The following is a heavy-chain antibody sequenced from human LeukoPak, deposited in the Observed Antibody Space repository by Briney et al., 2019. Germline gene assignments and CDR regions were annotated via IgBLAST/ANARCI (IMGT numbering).Heavy chain of an antibody. CDR1: GGSSTSDY. CDR3: AGRTYDYESGYYYGRGWFDP. D-gene: IGHD3-22*01. J-gene: IGHJ5*02. Sequence: SETLSLTCIVPGGSSTSDYWTWIRQTPGKGLEWIGHIYYIGDTNYTPSISSRATIPVATSIHGASLTLNSVTAADTAVYSFAGRTYDYESGYYYGRGWFDPWGQGTLVTVSS. V-gene: IGHV4-59*08. CDR2: IYYIGDT.